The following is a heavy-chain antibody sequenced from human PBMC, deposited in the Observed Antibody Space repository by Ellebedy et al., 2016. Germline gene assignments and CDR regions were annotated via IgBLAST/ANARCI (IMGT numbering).Heavy chain of an antibody. CDR1: GFTLSDYS. V-gene: IGHV3-21*01. J-gene: IGHJ5*02. CDR3: ARGVGGTSLNWFDP. CDR2: ITSDGSHI. Sequence: GGSLRLXCAASGFTLSDYSMNWVRQAPGKGLEWVSSITSDGSHIFYADSVKGRFTISRDNGKNLVYLQMNSLRGEDTALYYCARGVGGTSLNWFDPWGQGTLVIVSS. D-gene: IGHD3-16*01.